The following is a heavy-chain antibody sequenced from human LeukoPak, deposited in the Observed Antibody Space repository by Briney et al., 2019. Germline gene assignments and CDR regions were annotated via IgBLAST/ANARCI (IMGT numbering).Heavy chain of an antibody. V-gene: IGHV3-7*01. J-gene: IGHJ4*02. Sequence: PGGSLRVSCAASGFTFSSYWMSWVRPAPGPVLASVANIKQDGSEKYYVDSVKGRFTISRDNAKNSLYLQMNSLRAEDTAVYYCARGRGVRGVISDYWGQGTLVTVSS. D-gene: IGHD3-10*01. CDR1: GFTFSSYW. CDR2: IKQDGSEK. CDR3: ARGRGVRGVISDY.